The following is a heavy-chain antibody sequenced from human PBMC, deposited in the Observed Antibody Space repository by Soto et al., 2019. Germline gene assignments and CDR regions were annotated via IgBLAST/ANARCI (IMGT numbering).Heavy chain of an antibody. CDR1: GFTFSSYA. V-gene: IGHV3-21*01. CDR2: ISSSSSNI. J-gene: IGHJ3*02. Sequence: GGSLRLSCAASGFTFSSYAMRWGRQAPVRGVEWVSAISSSSSNIYYADSVKGRFTISRDNAKNSLYLQMNSLRAEDTAVYYCARDHGYLDAFDIWGQGTMVTV. D-gene: IGHD1-1*01. CDR3: ARDHGYLDAFDI.